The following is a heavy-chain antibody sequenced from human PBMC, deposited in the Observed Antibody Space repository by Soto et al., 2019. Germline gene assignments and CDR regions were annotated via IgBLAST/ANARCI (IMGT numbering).Heavy chain of an antibody. D-gene: IGHD3-16*01. V-gene: IGHV1-69*01. J-gene: IGHJ5*02. CDR2: IIPIFGTA. CDR1: GGTFSSYA. Sequence: QVQLVQSGAEVKKPGSSVKVSCKASGGTFSSYAISWVRQAPGQGLEWMGGIIPIFGTANYAQKFQGRVKITADESTGTAYMELSSRRSEDTAVYYCARGGGKGSRGWFDPWGQGTLVTVSS. CDR3: ARGGGKGSRGWFDP.